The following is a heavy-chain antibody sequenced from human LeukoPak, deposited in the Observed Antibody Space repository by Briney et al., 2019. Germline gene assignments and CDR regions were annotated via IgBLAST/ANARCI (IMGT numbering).Heavy chain of an antibody. D-gene: IGHD5-18*01. CDR1: GFTFDDYA. J-gene: IGHJ4*02. Sequence: GRSLRLSCAASGFTFDDYAMHWVRQAPGKGLEWVSGISWNSGSIGYADSVKGRFTISRDNAKNSLYLQMNSLRAEDTALYYCAKSAGPHTAMVDYWGRGTLVTVSS. CDR3: AKSAGPHTAMVDY. V-gene: IGHV3-9*01. CDR2: ISWNSGSI.